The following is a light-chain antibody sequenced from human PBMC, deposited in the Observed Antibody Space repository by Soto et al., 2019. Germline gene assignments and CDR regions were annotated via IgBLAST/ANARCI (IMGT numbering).Light chain of an antibody. CDR1: QSIAGW. CDR2: KAS. J-gene: IGKJ1*01. CDR3: LQYLNYQRT. V-gene: IGKV1-5*03. Sequence: DIQMTQSPSTLSASVGDRVTITCRASQSIAGWLAWYQQKPGRAPKLLMYKASTLEAGVPSRFSGSGSGTEFTLTISSLQPDDFATYYCLQYLNYQRTFGQGTKVEVK.